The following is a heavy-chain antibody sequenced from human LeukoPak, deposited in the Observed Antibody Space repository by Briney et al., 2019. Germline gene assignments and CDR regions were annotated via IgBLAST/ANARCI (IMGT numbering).Heavy chain of an antibody. CDR2: MNPNSGNT. D-gene: IGHD1-1*01. CDR1: GYTFTGYY. V-gene: IGHV1-8*02. J-gene: IGHJ4*02. Sequence: GASVKVSCKASGYTFTGYYMHWVRQATGQGLEWMGWMNPNSGNTGYAQKFQGRVTMTRNTSISTAYMELRSLRSDDTAVYYCARVWTTAGTTYYFDYWGQGTLVTVSS. CDR3: ARVWTTAGTTYYFDY.